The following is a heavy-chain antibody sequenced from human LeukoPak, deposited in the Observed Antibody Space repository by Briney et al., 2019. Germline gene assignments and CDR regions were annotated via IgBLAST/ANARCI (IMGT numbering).Heavy chain of an antibody. CDR2: IWFDGSVK. CDR3: AKDTAIQFLEPAF. CDR1: GFTFNTHG. Sequence: PGGSLRLSCAASGFTFNTHGMHWVRLAPGKGLEWLAAIWFDGSVKHYSDAVKGRFTISRDNSLNTLYLQMNSLRVEDTAIYYCAKDTAIQFLEPAFWGQGTLVTVSS. V-gene: IGHV3-33*06. D-gene: IGHD3-3*01. J-gene: IGHJ4*02.